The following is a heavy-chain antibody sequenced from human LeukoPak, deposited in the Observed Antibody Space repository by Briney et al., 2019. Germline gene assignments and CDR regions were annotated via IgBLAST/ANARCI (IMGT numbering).Heavy chain of an antibody. V-gene: IGHV3-48*03. CDR1: GFTFSNYE. D-gene: IGHD5-18*01. CDR3: ARAPSGYTAMVRSRQHDYYYYIDV. CDR2: ISNFGDII. J-gene: IGHJ6*03. Sequence: GGSLRLSCAASGFTFSNYEMNWARQAPGKGLEWISHISNFGDIIHYADSVEGRFTISRDNDKNSIYLQMNSLRAEDTAVYYCARAPSGYTAMVRSRQHDYYYYIDVWGKGTTVTVSS.